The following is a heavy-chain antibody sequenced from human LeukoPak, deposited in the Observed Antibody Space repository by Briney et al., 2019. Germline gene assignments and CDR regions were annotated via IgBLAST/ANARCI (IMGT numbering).Heavy chain of an antibody. D-gene: IGHD4-23*01. J-gene: IGHJ6*03. CDR2: INHSGST. CDR3: ARGGGNPHYYYYYYMGV. Sequence: SETLSLTCAVYGGSFSGCYWSWIRQPPGKGLEWIGEINHSGSTNYNPSLKSRVTISVDTSKNQFSLKLSSVTAADTAVYYCARGGGNPHYYYYYYMGVWGKGTTVTVSS. V-gene: IGHV4-34*01. CDR1: GGSFSGCY.